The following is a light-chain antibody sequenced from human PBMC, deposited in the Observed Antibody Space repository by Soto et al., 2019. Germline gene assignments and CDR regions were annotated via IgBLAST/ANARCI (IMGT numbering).Light chain of an antibody. CDR3: QQTYRTPLT. Sequence: AIRMTQSPSSFSASTGDRVTITCRASQGISSYLAWYQQKPGKAPKLLIYAASTLQSGVPSRFSGSGSGTDFTLTISSLQPEDFATYSCQQTYRTPLTFGGGTKV. J-gene: IGKJ4*01. CDR2: AAS. V-gene: IGKV1-8*01. CDR1: QGISSY.